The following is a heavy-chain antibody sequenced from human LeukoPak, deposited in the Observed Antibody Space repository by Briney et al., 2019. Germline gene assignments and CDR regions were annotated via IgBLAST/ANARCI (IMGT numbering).Heavy chain of an antibody. V-gene: IGHV3-30*18. CDR1: DGSISGYH. CDR3: AKDVFGFGAHYLDS. D-gene: IGHD3-3*01. CDR2: ISYDGSDK. Sequence: LSLTCAVSDGSISGYHWGWVRQAPGKGLEWVAIISYDGSDKHYADSVKGRFTISRDNPNNTLYLQMNSLRPEDTAVYYCAKDVFGFGAHYLDSWGQGILVTVSS. J-gene: IGHJ4*02.